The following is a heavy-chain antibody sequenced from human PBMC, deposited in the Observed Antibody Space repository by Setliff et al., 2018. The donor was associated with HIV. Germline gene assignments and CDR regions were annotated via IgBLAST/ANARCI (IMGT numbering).Heavy chain of an antibody. CDR2: LSPSGTT. CDR1: GGSFSNYY. Sequence: PSETLSLTCTVYGGSFSNYYTNWIRQPPGKGLEWIGELSPSGTTRSSPSLKSRVTISLDTSKNQFSLKLTSVTAADTAIYYCASFLVTTVTNQDYWGQGTPVTVPQ. CDR3: ASFLVTTVTNQDY. D-gene: IGHD4-17*01. V-gene: IGHV4-34*01. J-gene: IGHJ4*02.